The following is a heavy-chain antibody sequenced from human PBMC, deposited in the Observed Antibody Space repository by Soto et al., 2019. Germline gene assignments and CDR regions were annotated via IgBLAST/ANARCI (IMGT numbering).Heavy chain of an antibody. V-gene: IGHV3-23*01. D-gene: IGHD1-26*01. CDR2: ISGSGRTI. J-gene: IGHJ6*02. Sequence: PSETLSLSCAASGLDFSSEVMCWVRQAPGKGLEWVSSISGSGRTIYHADSMRGRFAISRDNSKNSLYLQLNNLRVDDTAVYYCAKVGPSYYYGMDVWGQGTTVTVSS. CDR3: AKVGPSYYYGMDV. CDR1: GLDFSSEV.